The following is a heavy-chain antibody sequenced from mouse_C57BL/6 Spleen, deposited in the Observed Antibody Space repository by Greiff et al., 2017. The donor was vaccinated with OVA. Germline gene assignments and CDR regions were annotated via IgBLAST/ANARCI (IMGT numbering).Heavy chain of an antibody. CDR1: GYAFSSYW. CDR2: IYPGDGDT. D-gene: IGHD2-1*01. Sequence: QVQLKQSGAELVKPGASVKISCKASGYAFSSYWMNWVKQRPGKGLEWIGQIYPGDGDTNYNGKFKGKATLTADKSSSTAYMQLSSLTPEDSAVYFCARLGIYYGNYPYYFDYWGQGTTLTVSS. V-gene: IGHV1-80*01. J-gene: IGHJ2*01. CDR3: ARLGIYYGNYPYYFDY.